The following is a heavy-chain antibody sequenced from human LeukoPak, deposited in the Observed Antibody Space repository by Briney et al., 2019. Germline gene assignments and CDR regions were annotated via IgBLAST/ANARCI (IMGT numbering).Heavy chain of an antibody. CDR3: ARGPLGYCSGGSCYPRSFDS. Sequence: SETLSLTCAVSGGSISSGGYSWSWIRQTPGKGLEWIGNLYHSGRIYYNSSLKSRVTISVDRSKNQLSLKLSSVTAADTAVYYCARGPLGYCSGGSCYPRSFDSWGQGTLVTVSS. CDR2: LYHSGRI. J-gene: IGHJ5*01. CDR1: GGSISSGGYS. V-gene: IGHV4-30-2*01. D-gene: IGHD2-15*01.